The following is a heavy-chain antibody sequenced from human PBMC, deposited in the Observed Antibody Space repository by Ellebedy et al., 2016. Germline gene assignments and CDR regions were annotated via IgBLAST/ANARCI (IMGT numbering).Heavy chain of an antibody. Sequence: GGSLRLSCAASGFTFRSYAMHWVRQAPGKGLEWVAVISFDGSNKYYADSVKGRFTISRDDSKNTMYVQMNSLRAEDTAVYYCARGSDALDIWGQGTMVTVSS. CDR3: ARGSDALDI. V-gene: IGHV3-30-3*01. CDR2: ISFDGSNK. CDR1: GFTFRSYA. J-gene: IGHJ3*02.